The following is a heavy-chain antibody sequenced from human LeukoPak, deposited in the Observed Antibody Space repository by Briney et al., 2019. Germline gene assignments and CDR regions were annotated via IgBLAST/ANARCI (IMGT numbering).Heavy chain of an antibody. V-gene: IGHV3-23*01. CDR1: GFIFSNYA. Sequence: GGSLRLSCAASGFIFSNYAMSWVRQTPGKGLEWVSVITSNGDDTYDADSVKGRFTISRDNSKNTLYLQMNSLRAEDTAVYYCARAGRKSRGVDIVRKKETGYYYYMDVWGKGTTVTVSS. CDR2: ITSNGDDT. CDR3: ARAGRKSRGVDIVRKKETGYYYYMDV. D-gene: IGHD2-15*01. J-gene: IGHJ6*03.